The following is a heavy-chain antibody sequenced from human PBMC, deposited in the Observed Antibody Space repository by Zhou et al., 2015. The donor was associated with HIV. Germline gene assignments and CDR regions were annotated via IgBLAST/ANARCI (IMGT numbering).Heavy chain of an antibody. J-gene: IGHJ4*02. CDR3: ARTGIFYDFWSGSHSSDDRYYFDY. CDR2: IIPIFGTA. D-gene: IGHD3-3*01. Sequence: QVQLVQSGAEVKKPGSSVKVSCKASGGTFSSYAISWVRQAPGQGLEWMGGIIPIFGTANYAQKFQGRVTITADESTSTAYMELSSLRSEDTAVYYCARTGIFYDFWSGSHSSDDRYYFDYWGQGTLVTVSS. V-gene: IGHV1-69*01. CDR1: GGTFSSYA.